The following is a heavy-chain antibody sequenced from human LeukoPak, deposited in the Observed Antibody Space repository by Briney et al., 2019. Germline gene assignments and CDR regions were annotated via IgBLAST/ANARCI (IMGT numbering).Heavy chain of an antibody. Sequence: SETLSLTCTVSGGSISSYYWSWIRQPPGKGLEWIGYIYYSGSTNYNPSLKSRVTISVDTSKNQFSLKLSSVTAADTAVYYCARATYYYDSSGYWTLEFDFDIWGQGTMVTVSS. J-gene: IGHJ3*02. CDR3: ARATYYYDSSGYWTLEFDFDI. CDR1: GGSISSYY. CDR2: IYYSGST. D-gene: IGHD3-22*01. V-gene: IGHV4-59*01.